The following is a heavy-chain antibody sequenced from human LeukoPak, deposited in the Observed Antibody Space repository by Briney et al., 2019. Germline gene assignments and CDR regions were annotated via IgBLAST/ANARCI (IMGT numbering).Heavy chain of an antibody. Sequence: ASVKVSCKFSGYTLTELSMHWVRQAPGKGLDWMGGFDPEDGETIYAQKFQGRVTMTEDTSTDTAYMELSSLRSEDTAVYYCATDLVGRYYDSSGYARDDYWGQGTLVTVSS. J-gene: IGHJ4*02. V-gene: IGHV1-24*01. CDR2: FDPEDGET. D-gene: IGHD3-22*01. CDR1: GYTLTELS. CDR3: ATDLVGRYYDSSGYARDDY.